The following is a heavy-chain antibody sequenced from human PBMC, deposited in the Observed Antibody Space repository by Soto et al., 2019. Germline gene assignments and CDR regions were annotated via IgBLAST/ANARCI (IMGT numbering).Heavy chain of an antibody. D-gene: IGHD6-19*01. CDR1: GGTFSNYV. J-gene: IGHJ4*01. Sequence: SSVKVSRKDSGGTFSNYVISWVRQAPGQGLEWMEGIIPIFGTANYAQKFQGRVTITADESTSTAYMELSSLRSEDTAVYYCASAYPDIAVAGTGSDYWGHGTLVTVSS. CDR2: IIPIFGTA. V-gene: IGHV1-69*13. CDR3: ASAYPDIAVAGTGSDY.